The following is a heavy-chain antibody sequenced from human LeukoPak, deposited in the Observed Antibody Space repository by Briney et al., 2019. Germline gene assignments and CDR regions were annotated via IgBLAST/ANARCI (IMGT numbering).Heavy chain of an antibody. CDR2: INPYNGDT. J-gene: IGHJ4*02. CDR3: VRDPDGGADFDF. V-gene: IGHV1-18*01. Sequence: ASVKVSCKASGYTFTSYGISWVRQAPGQGLEWMGRINPYNGDTNFPQNLQGRVTMTTDTSTSTAYMELRSLRSDDTAVYYCVRDPDGGADFDFWGQGTLVTVSS. CDR1: GYTFTSYG. D-gene: IGHD4-23*01.